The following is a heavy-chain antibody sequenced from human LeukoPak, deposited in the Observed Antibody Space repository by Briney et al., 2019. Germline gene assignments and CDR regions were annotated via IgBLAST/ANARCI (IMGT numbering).Heavy chain of an antibody. V-gene: IGHV4-39*07. Sequence: PSQTLSLTCTVSGGSISSGGYYWGWIRQPPGKGLEWIGSIYYSGSTYYNPSLKSRVTISVDTSKNQFSLKLSSVTAADTAVYYCASQKYSSSWYNDYWGQGTLVTVSS. J-gene: IGHJ4*02. D-gene: IGHD6-13*01. CDR3: ASQKYSSSWYNDY. CDR1: GGSISSGGYY. CDR2: IYYSGST.